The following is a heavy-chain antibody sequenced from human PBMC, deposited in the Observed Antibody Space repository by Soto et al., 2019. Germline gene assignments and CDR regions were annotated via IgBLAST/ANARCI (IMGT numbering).Heavy chain of an antibody. J-gene: IGHJ4*02. Sequence: QVHLVQSGAEVKKHGASVKVSCKGSGYTFTSYGITWVRQAPGQGLEWMGWISAHNGNTNYAQQLQGRVTVTRDTSTSTAYMELRSLRSDDTAVYYCARGRYGDYWGQGALVTVSS. CDR1: GYTFTSYG. CDR2: ISAHNGNT. D-gene: IGHD1-1*01. CDR3: ARGRYGDY. V-gene: IGHV1-18*01.